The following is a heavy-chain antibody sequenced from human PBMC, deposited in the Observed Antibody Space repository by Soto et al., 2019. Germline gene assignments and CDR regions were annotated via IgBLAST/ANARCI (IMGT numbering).Heavy chain of an antibody. CDR3: ARRLQWQLRPLDY. V-gene: IGHV3-11*01. CDR1: GFTFSDYY. J-gene: IGHJ4*02. Sequence: PXGSLRLSCAGSGFTFSDYYMTWIRQAPGKGLEWVSYINTLSSAIYYADSVKGRFTISRDNAKDSLYLQMNSLRAEDTAVYYCARRLQWQLRPLDYWGRGTLVTVSS. CDR2: INTLSSAI. D-gene: IGHD6-19*01.